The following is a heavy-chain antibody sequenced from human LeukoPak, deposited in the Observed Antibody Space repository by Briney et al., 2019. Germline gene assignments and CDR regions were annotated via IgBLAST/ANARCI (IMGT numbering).Heavy chain of an antibody. Sequence: GGSLRLSCAASGFTFSSYSMNWVRQAPGKGLGWVSSISSSSSYIYYADSVKGRFTISRDNAKNSLYLQMNSLRAEDTAVYYCARDFLRFRVAVAGSIFYYWGQGTLVTVSS. J-gene: IGHJ4*02. CDR3: ARDFLRFRVAVAGSIFYY. CDR1: GFTFSSYS. V-gene: IGHV3-21*01. CDR2: ISSSSSYI. D-gene: IGHD6-19*01.